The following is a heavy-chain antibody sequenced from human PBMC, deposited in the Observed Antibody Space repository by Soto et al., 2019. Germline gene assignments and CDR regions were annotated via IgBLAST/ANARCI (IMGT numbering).Heavy chain of an antibody. CDR1: AVSISSGSF. CDR3: ARSAGWYAVHS. CDR2: IHHSGST. V-gene: IGHV4-4*02. D-gene: IGHD6-19*01. J-gene: IGHJ4*02. Sequence: QVQLQESGPELVKPSGTLSLTCAVSAVSISSGSFWGWVRQPPGKGLEWIGDIHHSGSTNYNPSLKSRVTIAVDTSKNHFSLKLNSLTAADTSVYYCARSAGWYAVHSWGQGILVIVSS.